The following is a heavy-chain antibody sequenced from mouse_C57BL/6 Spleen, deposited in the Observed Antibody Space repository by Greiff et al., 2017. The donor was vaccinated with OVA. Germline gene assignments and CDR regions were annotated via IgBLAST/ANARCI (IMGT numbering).Heavy chain of an antibody. Sequence: EVMLVESGGDLVKPGGSLKLSCAASGFTFSSYGMSWVRQTPDKRLEWVATLSSGGSYTYYPASVKGRFTISRDNAKNTLYLQMSSLKSEDTAMYYGARNSPDGTTVVATDYVDYWGQGTTLTVSS. J-gene: IGHJ2*01. CDR1: GFTFSSYG. V-gene: IGHV5-6*01. D-gene: IGHD1-1*01. CDR2: LSSGGSYT. CDR3: ARNSPDGTTVVATDYVDY.